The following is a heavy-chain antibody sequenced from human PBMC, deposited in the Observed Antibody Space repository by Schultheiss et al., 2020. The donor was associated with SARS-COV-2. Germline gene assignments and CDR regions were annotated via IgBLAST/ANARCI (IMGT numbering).Heavy chain of an antibody. D-gene: IGHD6-13*01. CDR3: ARVIAAAGYYFDY. CDR1: GFTVSSSY. V-gene: IGHV3-66*01. J-gene: IGHJ4*02. Sequence: GGSLRLSCATSGFTVSSSYMSWVRQAPGKGLEWVSLIYSAGSTYYADSVKGRFTFSRDNSKNTLYLQMNSLRAEDTAVYYCARVIAAAGYYFDYWGQGTLVTVSS. CDR2: IYSAGST.